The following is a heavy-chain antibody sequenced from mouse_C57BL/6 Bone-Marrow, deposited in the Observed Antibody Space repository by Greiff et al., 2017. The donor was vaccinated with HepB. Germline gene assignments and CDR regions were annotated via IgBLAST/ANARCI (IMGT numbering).Heavy chain of an antibody. D-gene: IGHD2-3*01. CDR3: ARGWLLRY. Sequence: QVQLQQPGAELVMPGASVKLSCKASGYTFTSYWMHWVKQRPGQGLEWIGEIDPSDSYTNYNQKFKGKSTLTVNKSSSTAYMQLSSLTSEDSAVYYCARGWLLRYWGKGTTLTVSS. J-gene: IGHJ2*01. CDR1: GYTFTSYW. V-gene: IGHV1-69*01. CDR2: IDPSDSYT.